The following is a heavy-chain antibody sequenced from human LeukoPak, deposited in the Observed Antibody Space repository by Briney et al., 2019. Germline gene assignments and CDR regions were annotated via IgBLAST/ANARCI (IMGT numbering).Heavy chain of an antibody. CDR1: GGSISSYH. J-gene: IGHJ4*02. Sequence: SETLSLTCTVSGGSISSYHWSWIRQPAGKALEWIGRIYTSGSTNYNPSLKSRVTMSVDTSKNQFSLKLSSVTAADTAVYYCARDGNYDILTGYPEYYFDYWGQGTLVTVSS. CDR2: IYTSGST. V-gene: IGHV4-4*07. CDR3: ARDGNYDILTGYPEYYFDY. D-gene: IGHD3-9*01.